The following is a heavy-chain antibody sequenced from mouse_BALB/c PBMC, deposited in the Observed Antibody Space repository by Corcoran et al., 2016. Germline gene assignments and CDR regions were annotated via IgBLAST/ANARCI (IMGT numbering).Heavy chain of an antibody. CDR3: ARSARATGPWFAY. CDR1: GFNIKDTY. V-gene: IGHV14-3*02. CDR2: IDPANGNT. Sequence: EVQLQQSGAELVKPGASVKLSCTASGFNIKDTYMHWVKQRPEQGLEWIGRIDPANGNTKYDPKFQGKATITADTSSNTACLQLSSLTSEDTAVYYCARSARATGPWFAYWGQGTLVTVSA. D-gene: IGHD3-1*01. J-gene: IGHJ3*01.